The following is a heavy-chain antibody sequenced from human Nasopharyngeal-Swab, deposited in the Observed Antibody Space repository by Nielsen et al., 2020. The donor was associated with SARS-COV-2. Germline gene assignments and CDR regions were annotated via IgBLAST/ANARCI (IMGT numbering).Heavy chain of an antibody. CDR2: INTNTGNP. Sequence: WVRQAPGQGLEWMGWINTNTGNPTYAQGFTGRFVFSLDTSVSTAYLQISSLKAEDTAVYYRARDHRTTIFGVVIIQGYYGMDVWGQGTTVTVSS. CDR3: ARDHRTTIFGVVIIQGYYGMDV. D-gene: IGHD3-3*01. V-gene: IGHV7-4-1*02. J-gene: IGHJ6*02.